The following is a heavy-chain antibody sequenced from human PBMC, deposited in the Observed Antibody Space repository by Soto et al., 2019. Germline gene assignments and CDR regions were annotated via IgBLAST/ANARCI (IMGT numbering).Heavy chain of an antibody. CDR1: GGSISSGDYY. J-gene: IGHJ4*02. Sequence: KPSETLSLTCTVSGGSISSGDYYWTWIRQPPXKDLEWIGYIYYSGSTYYNPSLKSRVTISVDTSKNQFSLNLSSVTAADTAVYYCARERGERGYHEYYFDYWGQGTLVTVSS. CDR2: IYYSGST. D-gene: IGHD5-18*01. CDR3: ARERGERGYHEYYFDY. V-gene: IGHV4-30-4*01.